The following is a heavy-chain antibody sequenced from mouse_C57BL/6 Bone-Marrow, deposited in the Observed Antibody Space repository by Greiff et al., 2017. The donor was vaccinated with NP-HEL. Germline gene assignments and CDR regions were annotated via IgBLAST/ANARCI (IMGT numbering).Heavy chain of an antibody. J-gene: IGHJ2*01. CDR1: GYTFTNYW. Sequence: QVQLQQPGAELVKPGASVKLSCKASGYTFTNYWMHWVKQRPGRGLEWIGRIDPTSGGTKYNEKFKSKATLTVDKPSSTAYMQLSSLTSEDSAVEYCARYYCGSGYFDYGGQGTTLTVSA. D-gene: IGHD1-1*01. CDR3: ARYYCGSGYFDY. CDR2: IDPTSGGT. V-gene: IGHV1-62-3*01.